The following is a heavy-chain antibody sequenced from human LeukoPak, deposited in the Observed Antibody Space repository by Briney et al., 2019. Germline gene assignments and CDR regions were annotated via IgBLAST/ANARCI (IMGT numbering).Heavy chain of an antibody. Sequence: GGSLRLSCAASGFTFSSYAMSWVRQAPGKGLEWVSAISGSGGSTYYADSVKGRFTISRGNSQKTLYLQMNSLRAEDTAVYYCAKGGGYNYGWFDYWGQGTLVTVSS. V-gene: IGHV3-23*01. J-gene: IGHJ4*02. CDR2: ISGSGGST. D-gene: IGHD5-18*01. CDR3: AKGGGYNYGWFDY. CDR1: GFTFSSYA.